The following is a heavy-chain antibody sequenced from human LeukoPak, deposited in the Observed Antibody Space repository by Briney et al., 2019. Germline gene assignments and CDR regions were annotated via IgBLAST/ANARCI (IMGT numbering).Heavy chain of an antibody. CDR1: GYTFTSYY. J-gene: IGHJ4*02. V-gene: IGHV1-46*01. CDR3: ARTLSDSGLSY. D-gene: IGHD3/OR15-3a*01. CDR2: INPSGDST. Sequence: GASVKVSCKASGYTFTSYYIHWVRQAPGQGLEWMGKINPSGDSTNYAQKFQGRVTMTTDTSTSTVYMELSSLRSGDTAVYYCARTLSDSGLSYWGQGTLVTVSS.